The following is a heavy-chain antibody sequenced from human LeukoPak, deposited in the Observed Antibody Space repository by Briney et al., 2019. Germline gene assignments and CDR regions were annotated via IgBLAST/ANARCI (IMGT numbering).Heavy chain of an antibody. D-gene: IGHD1-1*01. J-gene: IGHJ4*02. V-gene: IGHV3-7*01. CDR3: ARSTAGLDY. CDR1: GFTFSNYW. CDR2: IRQDGSEK. Sequence: GGSLRLSCAAAGFTFSNYWMSWVRQAPGKGLEWVANIRQDGSEKYYVDSMRGRFTISRDNAKNSLYLQMSSLRAEDTAVYYCARSTAGLDYWGQGTLVTVSS.